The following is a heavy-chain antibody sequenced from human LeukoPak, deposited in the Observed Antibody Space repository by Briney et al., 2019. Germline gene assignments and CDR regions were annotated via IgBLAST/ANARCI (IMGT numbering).Heavy chain of an antibody. V-gene: IGHV3-74*01. CDR3: ARADVTPGESGYYYYYMDV. Sequence: GGSLRLSCATSGFSFSTYGVTWVRHAPGKGLVWVSRINSDGSSTSYADSVKGRFTISRDNAKNTLYLQMNSLRAEDTAVYYCARADVTPGESGYYYYYMDVWGKGTTVTVSS. J-gene: IGHJ6*03. CDR2: INSDGSST. CDR1: GFSFSTYG. D-gene: IGHD3-16*01.